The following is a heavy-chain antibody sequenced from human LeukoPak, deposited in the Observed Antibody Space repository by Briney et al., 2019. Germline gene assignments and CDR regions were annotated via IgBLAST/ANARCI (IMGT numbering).Heavy chain of an antibody. CDR3: ARHRRAAPGTDWFDP. J-gene: IGHJ5*02. CDR1: GYTFTSYA. D-gene: IGHD6-13*01. CDR2: INAGNGNT. V-gene: IGHV1-3*01. Sequence: GASVKVSCKASGYTFTSYAIHWVRQAPGQRLEWMGWINAGNGNTKYSQKFQGRVTITRDTSASTAYMELSSLRSEDTAVYYCARHRRAAPGTDWFDPWGQGTLVTVSS.